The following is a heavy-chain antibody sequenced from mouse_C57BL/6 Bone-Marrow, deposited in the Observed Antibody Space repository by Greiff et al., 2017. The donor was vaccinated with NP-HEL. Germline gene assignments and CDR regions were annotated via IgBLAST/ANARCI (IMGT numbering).Heavy chain of an antibody. CDR1: GYSFTGYY. V-gene: IGHV1-42*01. Sequence: EVMLVESGPELVKPGASVKISCKASGYSFTGYYMNWVKQSPEKSLEWIGEINPSTGGTTYNQKFKAKATLTVDKSSSTAYMQLKSLTSEDSTVYYCAYGSSHSYFDVWGTGTTVTVSS. D-gene: IGHD1-1*01. CDR2: INPSTGGT. J-gene: IGHJ1*03. CDR3: AYGSSHSYFDV.